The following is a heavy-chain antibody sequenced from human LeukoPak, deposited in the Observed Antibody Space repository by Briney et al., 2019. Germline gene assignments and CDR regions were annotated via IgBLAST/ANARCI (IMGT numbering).Heavy chain of an antibody. CDR1: GFTFSNYW. J-gene: IGHJ4*02. CDR2: INTDGSSP. V-gene: IGHV3-74*01. D-gene: IGHD2-2*01. CDR3: ARGTAVTAGIDY. Sequence: GGSLRLSCAASGFTFSNYWMHWVRQAPGKGLVWVSHINTDGSSPTYGDSAKGRFTVSRDNAKNTLFLQMNSLRVEDTAVYYCARGTAVTAGIDYWGQGTVVPVSS.